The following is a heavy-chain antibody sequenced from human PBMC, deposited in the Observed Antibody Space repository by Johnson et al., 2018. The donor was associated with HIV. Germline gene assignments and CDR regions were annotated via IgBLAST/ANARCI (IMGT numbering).Heavy chain of an antibody. Sequence: QVQLVESGGGVVQPGRSLRLSCAATGFTFSNYAMHWVRQAPGKGLEWVAVISYDGSNKYYADSVKGRFTISRDSSKNTLFLQMNSLRAEDTAVYYCARESIRGDKAFDIWGQGTMVTVSS. V-gene: IGHV3-30-3*01. CDR3: ARESIRGDKAFDI. D-gene: IGHD2-21*02. CDR2: ISYDGSNK. CDR1: GFTFSNYA. J-gene: IGHJ3*02.